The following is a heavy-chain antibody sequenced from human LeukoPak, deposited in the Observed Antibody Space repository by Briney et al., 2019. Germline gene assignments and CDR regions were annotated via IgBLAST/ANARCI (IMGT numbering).Heavy chain of an antibody. V-gene: IGHV3-48*02. CDR1: GFTFSSYS. Sequence: GGSLRLSCAASGFTFSSYSMNWVRQAPGKGLEWVSYISRGRPTVHYADSVRGRFTISRDNATNSLYLQMNSLRDEDTAVYYCVRDPEALDYWGQGALVTVSS. CDR2: ISRGRPTV. J-gene: IGHJ4*02. CDR3: VRDPEALDY.